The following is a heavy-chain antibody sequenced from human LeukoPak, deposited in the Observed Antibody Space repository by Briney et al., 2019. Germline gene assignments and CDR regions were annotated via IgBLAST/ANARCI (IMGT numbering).Heavy chain of an antibody. V-gene: IGHV3-48*03. D-gene: IGHD4-17*01. CDR3: AKDQRDRGDYEVDY. J-gene: IGHJ4*01. CDR1: GFTFSSYE. Sequence: GGSLRLSCAASGFTFSSYEFIWVRQAPGKGLEWISYISLSGTNINYADSVQGRFTISRDNSKNTLYLQMNRLRAEDAAVYYCAKDQRDRGDYEVDYLGQGNLVTVSS. CDR2: ISLSGTNI.